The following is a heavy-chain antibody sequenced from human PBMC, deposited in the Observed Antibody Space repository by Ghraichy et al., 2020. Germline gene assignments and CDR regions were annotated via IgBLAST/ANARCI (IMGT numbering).Heavy chain of an antibody. CDR1: GGSISSYY. CDR2: IYTSGST. V-gene: IGHV4-4*07. CDR3: ARGAEWELLDYSPHDAFDI. Sequence: SETLSLTCTVSGGSISSYYWSWIRQPAGKGLEWIGRIYTSGSTNYNPSLKSRVTMSVDTSKNQFSLKLSSVTAADTAVYYCARGAEWELLDYSPHDAFDIWGQGTMVTVSS. D-gene: IGHD1-26*01. J-gene: IGHJ3*02.